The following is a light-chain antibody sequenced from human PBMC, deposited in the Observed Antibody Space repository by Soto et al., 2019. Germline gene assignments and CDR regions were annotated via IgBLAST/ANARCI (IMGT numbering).Light chain of an antibody. CDR2: EVT. Sequence: QSVLTQPPSASGSPGQSVSISCTGTSRDVGGYGYVSWYQQHPGKAPKLMIYEVTKRPSGVTDRFSGSKSGNTASLTVSGLQAEDEAEYYCSSYAGSNTDVVVGGGTKLTVL. CDR1: SRDVGGYGY. V-gene: IGLV2-8*01. CDR3: SSYAGSNTDVV. J-gene: IGLJ2*01.